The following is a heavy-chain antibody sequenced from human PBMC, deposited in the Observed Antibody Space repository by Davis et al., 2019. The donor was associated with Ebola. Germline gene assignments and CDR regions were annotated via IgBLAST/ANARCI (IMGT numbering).Heavy chain of an antibody. V-gene: IGHV3-53*04. CDR3: ARGYYDSTGNRYFDF. J-gene: IGHJ2*01. CDR2: IYSGVTT. D-gene: IGHD3-22*01. Sequence: GESLKISCAASGFIVSSNYMSWVRQAPGKGLEWFSVIYSGVTTNYADSVKGRFTISRHNSKNTLYLQINSLRAEDTAVYYCARGYYDSTGNRYFDFWGRGTLVTVSS. CDR1: GFIVSSNY.